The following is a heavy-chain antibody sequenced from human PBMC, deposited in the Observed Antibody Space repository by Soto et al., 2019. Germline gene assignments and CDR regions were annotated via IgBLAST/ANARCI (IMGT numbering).Heavy chain of an antibody. Sequence: ASVKVSCKASGYTFTSYYMHWVRQAPGQGLEWMGIINPSGGSTSYAQKFQGRGTMTRDASTSTVYMELSSLRSEDTAVDYCARKVGSGSYPNLNWFDPWGQGTLVTVSS. V-gene: IGHV1-46*01. D-gene: IGHD3-10*01. CDR1: GYTFTSYY. J-gene: IGHJ5*02. CDR3: ARKVGSGSYPNLNWFDP. CDR2: INPSGGST.